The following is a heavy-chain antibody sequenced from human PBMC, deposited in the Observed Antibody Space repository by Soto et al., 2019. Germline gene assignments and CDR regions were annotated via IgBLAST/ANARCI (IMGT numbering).Heavy chain of an antibody. V-gene: IGHV1-18*01. J-gene: IGHJ6*02. CDR2: ISAYNGDT. Sequence: QVHLVQSGAEVKKPGASVKVSCKASGYTFTNYGVTWVRQAPGQGLEWMGWISAYNGDTYYAQKIKGRVTMTTDTSTSTAYMELRSLRSDDTALYHCARDHGMDVWGQGTTVTVSS. CDR3: ARDHGMDV. CDR1: GYTFTNYG.